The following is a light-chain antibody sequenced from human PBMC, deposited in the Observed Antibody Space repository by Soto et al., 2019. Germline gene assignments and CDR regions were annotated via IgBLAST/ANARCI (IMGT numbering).Light chain of an antibody. Sequence: DIVMIQSPLSLPVTPGEPASISCRSSQSLLHNNGYNYLDWYLQKPGQSPQLLIYSGSNRASGVPDRFSGSGSGTDFTLKITRVEAEDVGVYYCMQALQTPFTFGPGTKVDIK. J-gene: IGKJ3*01. CDR1: QSLLHNNGYNY. CDR2: SGS. CDR3: MQALQTPFT. V-gene: IGKV2-28*01.